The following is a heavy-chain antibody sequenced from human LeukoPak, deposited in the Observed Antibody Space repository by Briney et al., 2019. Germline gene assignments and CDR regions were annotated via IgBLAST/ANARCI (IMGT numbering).Heavy chain of an antibody. CDR2: ISSSSSYI. D-gene: IGHD3-3*01. J-gene: IGHJ6*03. CDR3: AKGGFYDFWSGSMGGPEYMDV. CDR1: GFTLSSYW. V-gene: IGHV3-21*04. Sequence: KSGGSLRLSCAASGFTLSSYWMSWVRQAPGKGLEWVSSISSSSSYIYYADSVKGRFTISRDNAKNSLYLQMNSLRAEDTAVYYCAKGGFYDFWSGSMGGPEYMDVWGKGTTVTVSS.